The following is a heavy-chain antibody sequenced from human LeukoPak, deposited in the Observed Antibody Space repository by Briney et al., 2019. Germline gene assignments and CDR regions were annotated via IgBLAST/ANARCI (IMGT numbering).Heavy chain of an antibody. Sequence: PGGSLRLSCAASGFTFSSTWMTWVRQAPGKGLEWVANIKEDGSLRDYVDSVKGRFTIFRDNAKNSLYLQMNSLRHEDTAVYYCARDGALTVGSFDIWGQGTMVTASS. CDR3: ARDGALTVGSFDI. D-gene: IGHD1-26*01. CDR1: GFTFSSTW. V-gene: IGHV3-7*04. J-gene: IGHJ3*02. CDR2: IKEDGSLR.